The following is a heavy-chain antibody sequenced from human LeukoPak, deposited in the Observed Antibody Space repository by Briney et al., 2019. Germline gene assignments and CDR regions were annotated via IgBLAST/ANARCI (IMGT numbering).Heavy chain of an antibody. Sequence: GGSLRLSCAASGFTFSSYGMHWVRQAPGKGLEWVAVISYDGGNKYYADSVKGRFTISRDNSKNTLYLQMNSLRAEDTAVYYCARDPSLRITLDYWGQGTLVTVSS. CDR3: ARDPSLRITLDY. V-gene: IGHV3-30*03. D-gene: IGHD5/OR15-5a*01. J-gene: IGHJ4*02. CDR2: ISYDGGNK. CDR1: GFTFSSYG.